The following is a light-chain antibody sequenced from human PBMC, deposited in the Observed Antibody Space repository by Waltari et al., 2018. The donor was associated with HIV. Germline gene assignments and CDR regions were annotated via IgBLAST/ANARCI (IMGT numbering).Light chain of an antibody. Sequence: QSALTQPRSVSGSPGQSVTISCTGTSSDAGDYKYVSWYQNHPGKAPKLIIYDVTERPSGVPDRVSGSKSGNTASRTISGLQAEDEADYFCCSHAGTSSFVIFGGGNKLTVL. V-gene: IGLV2-11*01. J-gene: IGLJ2*01. CDR2: DVT. CDR1: SSDAGDYKY. CDR3: CSHAGTSSFVI.